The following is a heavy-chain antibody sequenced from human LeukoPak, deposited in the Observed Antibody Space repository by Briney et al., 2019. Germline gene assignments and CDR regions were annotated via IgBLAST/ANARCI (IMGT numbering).Heavy chain of an antibody. V-gene: IGHV3-23*01. CDR2: ISGSGGST. J-gene: IGHJ4*02. D-gene: IGHD3-22*01. CDR1: GFTFSSYA. CDR3: AKDRCYYDSSGYYYTFDY. Sequence: QAGGSLRLSCAASGFTFSSYAMSWVRQAPGKGLERVSAISGSGGSTYYADSVKGRFTISRDNSKNTLYLQMNSLRAEDTAVYYCAKDRCYYDSSGYYYTFDYWGQGTLVTVSS.